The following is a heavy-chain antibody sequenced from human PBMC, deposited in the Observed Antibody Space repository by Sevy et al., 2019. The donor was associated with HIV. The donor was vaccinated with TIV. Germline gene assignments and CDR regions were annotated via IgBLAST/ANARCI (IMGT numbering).Heavy chain of an antibody. CDR2: MSAYNGNT. J-gene: IGHJ4*02. D-gene: IGHD3-16*02. V-gene: IGHV1-18*01. CDR1: GYTFTSYG. Sequence: ASVKVSCKASGYTFTSYGISWVRQAPGQGLEWMGCMSAYNGNTNYAQKLQGRVTMTTDTSTSTAYMELRSLRSDDTAVYYCARDAQYYDYVWGSYRYGSHDYWGQGTLVTVSS. CDR3: ARDAQYYDYVWGSYRYGSHDY.